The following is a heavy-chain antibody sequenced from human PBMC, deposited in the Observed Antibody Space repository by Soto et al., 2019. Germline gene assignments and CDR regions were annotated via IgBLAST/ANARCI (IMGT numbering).Heavy chain of an antibody. CDR3: AGTTSLPSYYMDV. CDR2: TYYRSTRWYN. J-gene: IGHJ6*03. D-gene: IGHD1-7*01. Sequence: SQTLSLTCAISGDSVSSNSAAWNWIRQSPSRGLEWLGRTYYRSTRWYNDFAVSVKSRITVNPDTSKNQFSLHLNSVTPEDTAVYYCAGTTSLPSYYMDVWDKGTMVTVSS. V-gene: IGHV6-1*01. CDR1: GDSVSSNSAA.